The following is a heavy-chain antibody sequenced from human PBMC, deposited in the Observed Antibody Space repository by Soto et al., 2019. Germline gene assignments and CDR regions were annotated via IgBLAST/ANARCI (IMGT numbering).Heavy chain of an antibody. V-gene: IGHV1-69*02. Sequence: QVQLVQSGAEVQKPGSSVKVSCTASGGPFSSYTISWVRQAPGQGREWMGMIIPIIGIANYAQKFQGRVPITADKSTSTAYMELSSLRYEETAVYYCATTAVTYCSSTSCPIADDYYYMDFWGKGTTVTVSS. CDR2: IIPIIGIA. J-gene: IGHJ6*03. D-gene: IGHD2-2*01. CDR3: ATTAVTYCSSTSCPIADDYYYMDF. CDR1: GGPFSSYT.